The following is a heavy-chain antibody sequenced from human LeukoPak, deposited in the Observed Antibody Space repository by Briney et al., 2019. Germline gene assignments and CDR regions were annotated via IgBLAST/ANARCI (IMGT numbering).Heavy chain of an antibody. V-gene: IGHV4-59*01. D-gene: IGHD3-9*01. CDR2: IYYTGTT. Sequence: SETLSLTCSVSGGSISIYYWTWLRQIPGKGLEWIGYIYYTGTTNYNPLFESRATISVDTSKNQFSLKLTSVTAADTAVYFCARGEDFERYYLAYWGQGTLVTVSS. CDR3: ARGEDFERYYLAY. J-gene: IGHJ4*02. CDR1: GGSISIYY.